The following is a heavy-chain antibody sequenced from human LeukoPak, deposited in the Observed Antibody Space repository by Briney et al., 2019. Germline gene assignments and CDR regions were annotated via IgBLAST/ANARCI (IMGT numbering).Heavy chain of an antibody. CDR3: ARPYYYDSRIDP. V-gene: IGHV4-30-4*01. D-gene: IGHD3-22*01. CDR1: GGSISSGDYY. J-gene: IGHJ5*02. Sequence: KPSQTLSLTCTVSGGSISSGDYYWSWIRQPPGKGLEWIAYMYYSGSTYYNPSLKSRVTMSADTSKKQLSLKLSSVTAADTAVYYCARPYYYDSRIDPWGQGILVTVSS. CDR2: MYYSGST.